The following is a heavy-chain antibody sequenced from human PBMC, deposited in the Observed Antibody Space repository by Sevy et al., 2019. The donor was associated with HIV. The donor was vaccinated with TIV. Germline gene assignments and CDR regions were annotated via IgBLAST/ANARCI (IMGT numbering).Heavy chain of an antibody. CDR3: ASAGDIVEVVAHYGMDV. Sequence: GGSLRLSCAASGFTFSSYGMHWVRQAPGKGLEWVAVIWYDGINKYYGDSVKGRFTISRDNSKNTVYLQMNSLRAEDTAVSYCASAGDIVEVVAHYGMDVWGHGTTVTVSS. J-gene: IGHJ6*02. CDR1: GFTFSSYG. V-gene: IGHV3-33*01. D-gene: IGHD2-15*01. CDR2: IWYDGINK.